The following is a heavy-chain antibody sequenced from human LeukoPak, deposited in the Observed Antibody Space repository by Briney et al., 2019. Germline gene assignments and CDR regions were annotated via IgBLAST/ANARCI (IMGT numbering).Heavy chain of an antibody. CDR3: ARDYRGYRAPYYFDY. V-gene: IGHV3-7*01. CDR1: GFTFSNAW. Sequence: GGSLRLSCAASGFTFSNAWMSWVRQAPGKGLEWVANIKQDGSEKYYVDSVKDRFTISRDNAKNSLYLQMNSLRAEDTAVYYCARDYRGYRAPYYFDYWGQGTLVTVSS. CDR2: IKQDGSEK. D-gene: IGHD2-15*01. J-gene: IGHJ4*02.